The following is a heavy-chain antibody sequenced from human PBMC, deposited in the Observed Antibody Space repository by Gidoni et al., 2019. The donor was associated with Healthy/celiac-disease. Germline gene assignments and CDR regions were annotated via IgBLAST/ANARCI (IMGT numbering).Heavy chain of an antibody. D-gene: IGHD3-3*01. CDR2: IIPIFGTA. CDR3: ARESLEGGDYYYYGMDV. Sequence: HVQLVQSGVEVNKPWSSVTVSCNASGGPFSSHPISWVRQAPGQGLEWMGGIIPIFGTANDAKKCQGRVTITADESTSTAYMELSSLRSEDTAVYYCARESLEGGDYYYYGMDVWGQGTTVTVSS. J-gene: IGHJ6*02. V-gene: IGHV1-69*01. CDR1: GGPFSSHP.